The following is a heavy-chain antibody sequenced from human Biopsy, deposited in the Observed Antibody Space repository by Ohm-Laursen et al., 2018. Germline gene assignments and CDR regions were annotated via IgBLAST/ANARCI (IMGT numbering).Heavy chain of an antibody. D-gene: IGHD2-21*02. Sequence: SQTLSLTCAISGDSVSSNRAAWNWIRQSPSGGLEWLGRTFYRAKWYTDFAVSVKSRITLTPDPSTNQSSLQLNSVTPDDTAVYYCARSGSDSLNYYFDFWGQGTLVTVSS. CDR1: GDSVSSNRAA. J-gene: IGHJ4*02. V-gene: IGHV6-1*01. CDR2: TFYRAKWYT. CDR3: ARSGSDSLNYYFDF.